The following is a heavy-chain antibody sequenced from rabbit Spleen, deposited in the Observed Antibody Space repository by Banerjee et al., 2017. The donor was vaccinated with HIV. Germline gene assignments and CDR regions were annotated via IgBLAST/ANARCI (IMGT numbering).Heavy chain of an antibody. V-gene: IGHV1S40*01. Sequence: QSLEESGGDLVKPEGSLTLTCTASGFSFSSSYYMCWVRQAPGKGLECIGCIYADRSGSTYYANWAKGRFTISRTSSTTVTLRMTSLTAADRATYFCARDLVGVIGWNFYLWGPGTLVTVS. D-gene: IGHD1-1*01. CDR3: ARDLVGVIGWNFYL. J-gene: IGHJ4*01. CDR1: GFSFSSSYY. CDR2: IYADRSGST.